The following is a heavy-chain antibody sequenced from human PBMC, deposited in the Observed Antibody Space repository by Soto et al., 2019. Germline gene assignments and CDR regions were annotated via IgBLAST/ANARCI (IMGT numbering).Heavy chain of an antibody. CDR2: IYYSGST. V-gene: IGHV4-39*01. Sequence: SETLSLTCTVSGGSISSSSYYWGWIRQPPGKGLEWIGSIYYSGSTYYKPSLKSRVTISVDTSKNQFSLKLSSVTAADTAVYYCARGDKRITMVRGVTKTRPYHYFMDFWGRGSTVIVSS. D-gene: IGHD3-10*01. CDR3: ARGDKRITMVRGVTKTRPYHYFMDF. CDR1: GGSISSSSYY. J-gene: IGHJ6*03.